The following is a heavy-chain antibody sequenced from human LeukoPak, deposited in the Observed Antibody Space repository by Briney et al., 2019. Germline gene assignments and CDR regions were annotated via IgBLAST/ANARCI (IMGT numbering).Heavy chain of an antibody. D-gene: IGHD6-13*01. J-gene: IGHJ4*02. V-gene: IGHV3-15*01. Sequence: SGGSLRPSCAASGFTFSNAWMTWVRQALGKGPEWLGRIRGKADGETTDYAAPVKGRFTISRDDSKNILYLQMNSLTTEDTAVYYCILAAAGPAYWGQGALVTVSS. CDR2: IRGKADGETT. CDR1: GFTFSNAW. CDR3: ILAAAGPAY.